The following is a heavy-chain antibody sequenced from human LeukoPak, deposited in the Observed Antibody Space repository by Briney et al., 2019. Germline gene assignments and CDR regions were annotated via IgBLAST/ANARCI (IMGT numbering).Heavy chain of an antibody. CDR2: ISYDGSNK. Sequence: GGSLRLSCAASGFTFSSYAMHWVRQAPGKGLEWVAVISYDGSNKYYADSVKGRFTISRDNSKNTLYLQMNSLRAEDTAVYYCAKDLRFGYYDSSGYYAYWGQGTLVTVSS. CDR3: AKDLRFGYYDSSGYYAY. V-gene: IGHV3-30*04. CDR1: GFTFSSYA. D-gene: IGHD3-22*01. J-gene: IGHJ4*02.